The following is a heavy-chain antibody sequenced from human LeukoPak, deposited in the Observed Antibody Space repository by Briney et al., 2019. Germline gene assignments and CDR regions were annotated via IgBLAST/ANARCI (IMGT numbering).Heavy chain of an antibody. D-gene: IGHD3-10*01. CDR3: ARGGYYGSGSYYNFDY. Sequence: GGSLRLSCAASGFTFSSYWMHWVRQAPGKGLVWVSRINSDGSRTSYADSVKGRFTITRDNAKNTLYLQMSSLRAEDTAVYYCARGGYYGSGSYYNFDYWGQGTLLTVSS. CDR1: GFTFSSYW. J-gene: IGHJ4*02. CDR2: INSDGSRT. V-gene: IGHV3-74*01.